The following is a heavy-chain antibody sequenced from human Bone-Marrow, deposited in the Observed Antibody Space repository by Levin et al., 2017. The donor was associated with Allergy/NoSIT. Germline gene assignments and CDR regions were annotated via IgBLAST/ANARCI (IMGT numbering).Heavy chain of an antibody. CDR3: ARDSRPNYVRGNYRSGTFDI. CDR1: GASITSGDNY. D-gene: IGHD3-16*02. J-gene: IGHJ3*02. V-gene: IGHV4-30-4*01. CDR2: IYNSGST. Sequence: PSETLSLTCTVSGASITSGDNYWSWIRQPPGKGLEWIGFIYNSGSTNYNPSLKSRVTISVDTSKNQFSLNLSSVTAADTAVYYCARDSRPNYVRGNYRSGTFDIWGQGSMVTVSS.